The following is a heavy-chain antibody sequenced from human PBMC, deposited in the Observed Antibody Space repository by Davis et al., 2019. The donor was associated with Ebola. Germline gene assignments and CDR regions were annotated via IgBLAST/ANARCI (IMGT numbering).Heavy chain of an antibody. CDR3: ARPPSGNYWYFEY. Sequence: GESLKISCKGSGYSFTSYSIGWVRQMPGKGLEWMGIIYPGDSDTKYSPSFQGQVTISADKSITTAYLQWSGLKASDTAMYYCARPPSGNYWYFEYWGQGTLVTVSS. V-gene: IGHV5-51*01. CDR1: GYSFTSYS. CDR2: IYPGDSDT. D-gene: IGHD1-26*01. J-gene: IGHJ4*02.